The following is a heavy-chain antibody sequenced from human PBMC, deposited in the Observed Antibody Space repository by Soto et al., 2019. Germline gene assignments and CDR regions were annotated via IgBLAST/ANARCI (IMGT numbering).Heavy chain of an antibody. CDR1: GYTFTSYG. Sequence: QVQLVQSGAEVKKPGASVKVSCKASGYTFTSYGISWGRQAPGKGLGWWGWIRPHKGKTNYAQKPQGRVTRTTDTSTSTAYMELRSLRSDDTAVYYCARGGTPIALWGQGTLVTVSS. J-gene: IGHJ5*02. CDR2: IRPHKGKT. V-gene: IGHV1-18*01. D-gene: IGHD1-1*01. CDR3: ARGGTPIAL.